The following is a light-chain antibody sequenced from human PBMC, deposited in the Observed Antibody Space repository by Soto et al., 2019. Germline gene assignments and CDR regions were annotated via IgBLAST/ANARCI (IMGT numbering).Light chain of an antibody. V-gene: IGKV3-15*01. Sequence: EVVMTQSPATLSVSLGERATLSCRASQSVNSNLAWYQQKPGQAPRLLVYGASTRATGIPARFSGSGSGTEFTLTINSLQSEDFAIYYCQQYFNSWTFGQGTKVDIK. CDR1: QSVNSN. CDR3: QQYFNSWT. CDR2: GAS. J-gene: IGKJ1*01.